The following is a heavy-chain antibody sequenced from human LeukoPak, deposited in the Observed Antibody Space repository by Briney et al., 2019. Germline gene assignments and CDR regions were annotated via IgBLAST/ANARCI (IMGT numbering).Heavy chain of an antibody. CDR3: ARDLTWGTYYDYVYYYGMDV. V-gene: IGHV4-38-2*02. CDR2: IYHSGST. D-gene: IGHD3-16*01. CDR1: GYSISSGYY. J-gene: IGHJ6*02. Sequence: SETLSLTCTVSGYSISSGYYWGWIRQPPGKGLEWIGSIYHSGSTYYNPSLKSRVTISVDTSKNQFSLKLSSVTAADTAVYYCARDLTWGTYYDYVYYYGMDVWGQGTTVTVSS.